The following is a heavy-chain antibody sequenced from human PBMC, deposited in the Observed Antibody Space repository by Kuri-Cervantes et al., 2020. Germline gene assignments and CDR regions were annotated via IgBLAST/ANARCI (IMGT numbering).Heavy chain of an antibody. D-gene: IGHD3-22*01. CDR1: GGTFSSYA. V-gene: IGHV1-69*06. CDR2: IIPIFGTA. Sequence: SVKVSCKASGGTFSSYAISWVRQAPGQGLEWMGGIIPIFGTANYAQKFQGRVTMTEDTSTDTAYMELSSLRSEDTAVYYCVTLRITMRVADDGFDIWGQGTMVTVSS. CDR3: VTLRITMRVADDGFDI. J-gene: IGHJ3*02.